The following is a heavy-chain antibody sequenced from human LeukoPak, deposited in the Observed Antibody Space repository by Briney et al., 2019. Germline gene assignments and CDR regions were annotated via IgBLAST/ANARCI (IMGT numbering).Heavy chain of an antibody. Sequence: GGSLRLSCAASGFTFSSYWMNWARQAPGKGLEWVASINHNGNVNYYVDSVKGRFTISRDNAKNSLYLQMSNLRAEDTAVYFCARGGGLDLWGQGATVTVSS. V-gene: IGHV3-7*03. J-gene: IGHJ6*02. CDR1: GFTFSSYW. CDR2: INHNGNVN. D-gene: IGHD3-16*01. CDR3: ARGGGLDL.